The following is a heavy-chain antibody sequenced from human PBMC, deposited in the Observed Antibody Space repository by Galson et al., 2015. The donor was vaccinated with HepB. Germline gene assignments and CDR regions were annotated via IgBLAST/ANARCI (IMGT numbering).Heavy chain of an antibody. D-gene: IGHD3-22*01. CDR1: GGTFSSYA. CDR3: ARVSYYDSSGYYLYYFDY. CDR2: IIPIFGTA. J-gene: IGHJ4*02. V-gene: IGHV1-69*13. Sequence: SVKVSCKASGGTFSSYAISWVRQAPGQGLEWMGGIIPIFGTANYAQKFQGRVTITADESTSTAYMELSSLRSEDTAVYYCARVSYYDSSGYYLYYFDYWGQGTLVTVSS.